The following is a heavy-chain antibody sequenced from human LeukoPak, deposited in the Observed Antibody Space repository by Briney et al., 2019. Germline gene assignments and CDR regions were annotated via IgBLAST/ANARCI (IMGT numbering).Heavy chain of an antibody. J-gene: IGHJ4*02. D-gene: IGHD2-15*01. Sequence: GGSLRLSCAASGFSFSSYGMHWVRQAPGKGLEWVAVISYDGRNKYYADSVKGRFTISRDTSKSTLCLQMNSLRAEDTAVYYCAKQLGYCSDGSCYFPYWGQGTLVTVSS. V-gene: IGHV3-30*18. CDR3: AKQLGYCSDGSCYFPY. CDR2: ISYDGRNK. CDR1: GFSFSSYG.